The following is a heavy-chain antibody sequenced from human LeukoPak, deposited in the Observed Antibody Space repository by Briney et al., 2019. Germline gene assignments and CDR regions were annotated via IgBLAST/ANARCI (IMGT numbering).Heavy chain of an antibody. J-gene: IGHJ4*02. CDR2: IYTSGNT. CDR3: ARDNEMNSYGTFDY. D-gene: IGHD5-18*01. CDR1: GGSISSSDFY. Sequence: SETLSLTCTVSGGSISSSDFYCSWIRQSAGKGLEWIGRIYTSGNTNYNPSLKSRVTMSVDTSKSQFSLKLSSVTAADTAVYYCARDNEMNSYGTFDYWGQGTLVTVSS. V-gene: IGHV4-61*02.